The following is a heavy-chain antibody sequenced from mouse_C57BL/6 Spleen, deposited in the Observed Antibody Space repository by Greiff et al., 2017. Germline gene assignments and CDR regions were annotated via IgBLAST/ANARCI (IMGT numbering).Heavy chain of an antibody. Sequence: EVKVVESGGGLVKPGGSLKLSCAASGFTFSDYGMHWVRQAPEKGLAWVAYISSGCRTIYSADTVRGRFPIARDNAKNTLFLQMTSLWSEDTALYYGAKGYGSLWDFEVWGTGTTVTVSS. CDR2: ISSGCRTI. J-gene: IGHJ1*03. CDR1: GFTFSDYG. D-gene: IGHD1-1*01. CDR3: AKGYGSLWDFEV. V-gene: IGHV5-17*01.